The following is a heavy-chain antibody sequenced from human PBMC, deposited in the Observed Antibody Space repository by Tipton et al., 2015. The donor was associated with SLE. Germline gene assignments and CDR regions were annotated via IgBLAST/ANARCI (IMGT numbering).Heavy chain of an antibody. CDR1: GGSISSGGHY. V-gene: IGHV4-31*03. J-gene: IGHJ2*01. CDR3: ARMGDRWYFDL. Sequence: TLSLTCTASGGSISSGGHYWTWIRQHPGKGLEFIAFIYFSGRTYYSPSLKSRVTISVDTSENQFSLKLSSVTAADTAVYYCARMGDRWYFDLWGRGTLLTVSS. D-gene: IGHD3-16*01. CDR2: IYFSGRT.